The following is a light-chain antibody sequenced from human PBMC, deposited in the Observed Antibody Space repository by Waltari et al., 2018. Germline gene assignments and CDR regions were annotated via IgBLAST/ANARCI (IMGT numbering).Light chain of an antibody. Sequence: QSVLTQPPSASGTPGQTVTLSCSGSSSNIGVNTANWYQQLPGTAPKLLIYTDNLRPSGVPDRFSGSKSGTSASLAISGLQSEDEADYHCQTWDDSLNGVVFGGGTKLTVL. CDR2: TDN. CDR3: QTWDDSLNGVV. V-gene: IGLV1-44*01. CDR1: SSNIGVNT. J-gene: IGLJ2*01.